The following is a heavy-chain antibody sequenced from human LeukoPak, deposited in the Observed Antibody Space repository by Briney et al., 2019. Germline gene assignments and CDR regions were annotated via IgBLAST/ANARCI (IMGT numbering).Heavy chain of an antibody. V-gene: IGHV4-4*07. CDR2: IYTSGST. J-gene: IGHJ5*02. CDR3: ARGDIVAPFDP. Sequence: SETLSLTCTVSGGSISSYYWSWIRQPAGKGLEWIGRIYTSGSTNYNPSLKSRVTISVDTSKNQFSLELSSVTAADTAVYYCARGDIVAPFDPWGQGTLVTVSS. CDR1: GGSISSYY. D-gene: IGHD5-12*01.